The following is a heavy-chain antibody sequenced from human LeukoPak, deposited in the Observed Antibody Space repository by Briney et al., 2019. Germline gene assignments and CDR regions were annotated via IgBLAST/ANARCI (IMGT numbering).Heavy chain of an antibody. Sequence: ASVKVSCKTSGYSFTGYYIHWVRQAPGQGLEWMGRINPNSGGPNYGQKFQGAVTMTRDTSISTAYLELSNLRSDDTAAYYCVRGYSYGFYFDYWGQGSLVTVSS. V-gene: IGHV1-2*06. CDR1: GYSFTGYY. CDR2: INPNSGGP. J-gene: IGHJ4*02. CDR3: VRGYSYGFYFDY. D-gene: IGHD5-18*01.